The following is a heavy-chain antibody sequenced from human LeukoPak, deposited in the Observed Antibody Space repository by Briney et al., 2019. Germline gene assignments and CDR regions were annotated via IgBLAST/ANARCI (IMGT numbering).Heavy chain of an antibody. Sequence: GGSLRLACTASGFTFGDYAMSGIRQAPGKGLEWVGFIRSKAYGETADYAASVKGRFTISRDDSKAIAYLQMNSLKTEDTAVYHCTRDRGAYNLYDYWGQGTLVTVSS. D-gene: IGHD1-1*01. CDR1: GFTFGDYA. CDR2: IRSKAYGETA. V-gene: IGHV3-49*03. CDR3: TRDRGAYNLYDY. J-gene: IGHJ4*02.